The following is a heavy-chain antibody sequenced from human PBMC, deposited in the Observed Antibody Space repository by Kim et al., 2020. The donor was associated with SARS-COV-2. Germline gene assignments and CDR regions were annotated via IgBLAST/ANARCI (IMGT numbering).Heavy chain of an antibody. D-gene: IGHD6-13*01. CDR1: GDSIDSDDFF. CDR3: ARQPAGSFSVFDY. V-gene: IGHV4-39*01. J-gene: IGHJ4*02. CDR2: VYNDGDT. Sequence: SETLSLTCSVSGDSIDSDDFFWVWVRQRPGGGLEWIGNVYNDGDTRYSASLRGRASVSMDTSKNQFSLKVTSVTAADTAMYFCARQPAGSFSVFDYWGQG.